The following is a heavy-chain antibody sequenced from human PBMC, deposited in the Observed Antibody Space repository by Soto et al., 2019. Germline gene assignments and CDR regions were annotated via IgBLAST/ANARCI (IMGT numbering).Heavy chain of an antibody. Sequence: PGGSLRLSCAASGFTFNNNAMSWVRQAPGKGLEWVSVISGGGANTYYADSVRGRSTISRDNAKNSLYLQMNSLRAEDTAVYYCARERGYCSSTRCYIADYWGQGTLVTVYS. D-gene: IGHD2-2*02. CDR3: ARERGYCSSTRCYIADY. CDR2: ISGGGANT. V-gene: IGHV3-23*01. CDR1: GFTFNNNA. J-gene: IGHJ4*02.